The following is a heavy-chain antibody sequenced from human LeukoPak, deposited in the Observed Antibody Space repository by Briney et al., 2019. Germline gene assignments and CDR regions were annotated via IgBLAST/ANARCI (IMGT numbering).Heavy chain of an antibody. D-gene: IGHD3-16*01. V-gene: IGHV3-9*01. CDR2: ISWNNVDM. Sequence: GRSLRLSCAASGFTFDDYALHWVRPAPGKGLEWVSGISWNNVDMGYADSVKGRFTISRDNAKNSLYLQMNGLRAEDTALYYCAKDRQWGSYLGHFDYWGQGTLVTVSS. J-gene: IGHJ4*02. CDR3: AKDRQWGSYLGHFDY. CDR1: GFTFDDYA.